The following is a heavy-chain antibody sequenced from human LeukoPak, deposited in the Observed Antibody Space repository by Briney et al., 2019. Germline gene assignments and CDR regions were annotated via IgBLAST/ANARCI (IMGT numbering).Heavy chain of an antibody. Sequence: PSETLSLTCTVSGGSISSSSYYWGWIRQPPGKGLEWIGSIYYSGSTYYNPSLKSRVTISVDTSKNQFSLKLSSVAAADTAVYYCARDGGVPAAMFRWGPRPNWFDPWGQGTLVTVSS. CDR3: ARDGGVPAAMFRWGPRPNWFDP. CDR2: IYYSGST. V-gene: IGHV4-39*07. J-gene: IGHJ5*02. CDR1: GGSISSSSYY. D-gene: IGHD2-2*01.